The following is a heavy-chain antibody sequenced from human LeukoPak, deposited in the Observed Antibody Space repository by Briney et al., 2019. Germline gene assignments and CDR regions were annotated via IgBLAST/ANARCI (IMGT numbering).Heavy chain of an antibody. D-gene: IGHD1-20*01. CDR2: ISGSGGST. CDR3: ARGYNWNDVSGFDY. J-gene: IGHJ4*02. CDR1: GFTFSSYA. Sequence: GGSLRLSCAASGFTFSSYAMSWVRQAPGKGLEWVSTISGSGGSTYFADSVKGRFTISRDNSKNTLYLQMNSLRAEDTALYYCARGYNWNDVSGFDYWGQGALVTVSS. V-gene: IGHV3-23*01.